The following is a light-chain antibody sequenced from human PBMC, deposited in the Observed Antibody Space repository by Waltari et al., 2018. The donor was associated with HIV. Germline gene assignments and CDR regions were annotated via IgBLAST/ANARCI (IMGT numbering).Light chain of an antibody. V-gene: IGLV1-51*01. CDR3: GTWDSSLSAYVV. CDR2: DNN. Sequence: QSVLTQPPSVSAAPGQKVTISCSGSSSNIGNNYVSWYQPLPGTAPKLLIYDNNKRPSGIPDRFSGSKSGTSATLGITGRQTGDEADYYCGTWDSSLSAYVVFGGGTKLTVL. CDR1: SSNIGNNY. J-gene: IGLJ2*01.